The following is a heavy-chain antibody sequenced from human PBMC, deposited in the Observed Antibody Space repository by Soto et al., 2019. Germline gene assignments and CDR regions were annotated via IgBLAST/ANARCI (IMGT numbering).Heavy chain of an antibody. CDR1: GFTFSSYA. CDR2: ISGSGGST. D-gene: IGHD3-3*01. Sequence: GGSLRLSCAASGFTFSSYAMSWVRQAPGKGLEWVSAISGSGGSTYYADSVKGRFTISRDNSKNTLYLQMNSLRAEDTAVYYCAKVRVLRFLEWLSDYGMDVWGQGTTVTVSS. CDR3: AKVRVLRFLEWLSDYGMDV. J-gene: IGHJ6*02. V-gene: IGHV3-23*01.